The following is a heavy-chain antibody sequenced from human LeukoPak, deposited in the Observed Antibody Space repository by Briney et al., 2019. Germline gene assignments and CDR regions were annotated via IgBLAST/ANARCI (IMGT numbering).Heavy chain of an antibody. D-gene: IGHD6-19*01. CDR2: INAGNGNT. Sequence: ASVKVSCKASGYTFTKYAVHWVRQAPGQRLEWMGWINAGNGNTVYSQKFQGRVTITRDTSASTAYMELSSLTSEDTAIYYCARVIWGVAVAGISDDAFDIWGQGTMVTVSS. V-gene: IGHV1-3*01. CDR1: GYTFTKYA. CDR3: ARVIWGVAVAGISDDAFDI. J-gene: IGHJ3*02.